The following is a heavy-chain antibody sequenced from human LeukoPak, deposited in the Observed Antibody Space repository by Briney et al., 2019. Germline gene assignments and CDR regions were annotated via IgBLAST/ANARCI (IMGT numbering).Heavy chain of an antibody. CDR2: ISTSSSYI. CDR3: ARLYGGNPWGAFDI. J-gene: IGHJ3*02. V-gene: IGHV3-21*01. D-gene: IGHD4-23*01. Sequence: GGSLRLSCAASGFTFNRYNMNWVRLAPGKGLEWVSSISTSSSYIYYADSVKGRFTISRDKAKNSLYLQMNSLRAEDTAVYYCARLYGGNPWGAFDIWGQGTMVTVSS. CDR1: GFTFNRYN.